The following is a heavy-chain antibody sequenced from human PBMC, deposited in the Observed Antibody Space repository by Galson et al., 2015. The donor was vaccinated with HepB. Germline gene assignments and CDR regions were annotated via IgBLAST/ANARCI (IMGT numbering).Heavy chain of an antibody. D-gene: IGHD6-19*01. CDR2: INPSGGST. Sequence: SVKVSCKASGYTFSSCYIHWVRQAPGQGLEWMGIINPSGGSTSYAQKFQGRVIMTRDTSTSTVYMELSSLRSEDTAVYFCARDRSSGWSTAPTAWGQGTLVTVSS. CDR1: GYTFSSCY. V-gene: IGHV1-46*01. CDR3: ARDRSSGWSTAPTA. J-gene: IGHJ5*02.